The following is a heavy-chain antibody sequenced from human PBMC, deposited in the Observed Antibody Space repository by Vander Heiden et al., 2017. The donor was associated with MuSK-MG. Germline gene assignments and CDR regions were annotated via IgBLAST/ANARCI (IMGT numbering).Heavy chain of an antibody. J-gene: IGHJ4*02. V-gene: IGHV3-15*01. D-gene: IGHD3-10*01. CDR3: TTEDYYGSLRY. CDR1: GFTFSNAW. Sequence: EVQLVESGGGLVKPGGSLRLACAASGFTFSNAWMSWVRQAPGKGLEWVGRIKSKTDGGTTDYAAPVKGRFTISRDDSKNTLYLQMNSLKTEDTAVYYCTTEDYYGSLRYWCQGTLVTVSS. CDR2: IKSKTDGGTT.